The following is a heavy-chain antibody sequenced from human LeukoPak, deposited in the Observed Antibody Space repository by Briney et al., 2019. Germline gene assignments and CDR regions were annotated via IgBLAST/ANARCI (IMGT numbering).Heavy chain of an antibody. V-gene: IGHV3-48*03. Sequence: GGSLRLSCAASGFTFSSYEMNWVRQAPGKGLEWVSYISSSGSTIYYADSVKGRFTISRDNAKNSLFLQMNSLRAEDTAVYYCAREGDGYNSPIDYWGQGTLVTVSS. CDR2: ISSSGSTI. D-gene: IGHD5-24*01. CDR3: AREGDGYNSPIDY. J-gene: IGHJ4*02. CDR1: GFTFSSYE.